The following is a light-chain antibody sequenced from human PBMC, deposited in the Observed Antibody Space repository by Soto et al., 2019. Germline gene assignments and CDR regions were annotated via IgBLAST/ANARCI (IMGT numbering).Light chain of an antibody. CDR1: SSDVGGFNY. J-gene: IGLJ1*01. CDR3: SSYTSSSSGV. CDR2: EVR. Sequence: QSALTQPASVSGSPGQSITISCTGTSSDVGGFNYVSWYQQHPGKTPNLLIYEVRLRPTGVSDRFSGSKSGNTASLTISGLQAEDEADYYCSSYTSSSSGVFGTGTKLTVL. V-gene: IGLV2-14*01.